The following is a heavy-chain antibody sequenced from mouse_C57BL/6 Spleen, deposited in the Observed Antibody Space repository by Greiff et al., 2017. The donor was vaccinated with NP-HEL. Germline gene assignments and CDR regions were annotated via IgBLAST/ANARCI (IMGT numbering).Heavy chain of an antibody. CDR2: IDPNSGGT. Sequence: QVQLQQPGAELVKPGASVKLSCKASGYTFTSYWMHWVKQRPGRGLEWIGKIDPNSGGTKYNEKFKSKATLTADKPSSTAYMQLSSLTSEDSAVYDSARSITTVVGYFDYWGQGTTLTVSS. J-gene: IGHJ2*01. CDR3: ARSITTVVGYFDY. V-gene: IGHV1-72*01. D-gene: IGHD1-1*01. CDR1: GYTFTSYW.